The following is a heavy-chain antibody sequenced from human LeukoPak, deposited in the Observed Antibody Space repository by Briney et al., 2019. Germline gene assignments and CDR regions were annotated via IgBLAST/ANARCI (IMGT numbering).Heavy chain of an antibody. CDR1: GFTFSSYA. J-gene: IGHJ4*02. D-gene: IGHD3-22*01. CDR2: SSGSGGST. V-gene: IGHV3-23*01. Sequence: GGSLRLSCAASGFTFSSYAMSLVRQAPGKGLEWVSASSGSGGSTYYADSVKGRFTISRDNSKNTLYLQMNSLRAEDTAVYYCAKDMFYYDSSGYYGYWGQGTLVTVSS. CDR3: AKDMFYYDSSGYYGY.